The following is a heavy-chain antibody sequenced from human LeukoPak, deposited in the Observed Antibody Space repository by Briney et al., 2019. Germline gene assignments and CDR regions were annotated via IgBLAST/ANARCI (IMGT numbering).Heavy chain of an antibody. D-gene: IGHD5-18*01. CDR2: IIPIFGTA. J-gene: IGHJ6*02. V-gene: IGHV1-69*13. CDR1: GGTFSSYA. Sequence: ASVKVSCKASGGTFSSYAISWVRQAPGQGLEWMGGIIPIFGTANYAQKFQGRVTITADESTSTAYMELSSLRSEDTAVYYCASPFPFHTAMVPIYYYGMDVWGQGTTVTVSS. CDR3: ASPFPFHTAMVPIYYYGMDV.